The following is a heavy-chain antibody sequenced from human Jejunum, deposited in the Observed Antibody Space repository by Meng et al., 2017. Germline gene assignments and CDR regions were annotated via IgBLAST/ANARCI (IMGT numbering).Heavy chain of an antibody. J-gene: IGHJ4*02. CDR3: ARVDSSASFDY. V-gene: IGHV4-30-4*01. CDR1: GGSISSGNYT. Sequence: QVQLQESGPGLVKPSQTLSLTCTVSGGSISSGNYTWSWIRQPPGKGLEWIGYISFSGKTSYNPSFKSRVTISVDKSKNQFSLKLNSVTAADTAVYYCARVDSSASFDYWGQGTLVTVSS. D-gene: IGHD6-6*01. CDR2: ISFSGKT.